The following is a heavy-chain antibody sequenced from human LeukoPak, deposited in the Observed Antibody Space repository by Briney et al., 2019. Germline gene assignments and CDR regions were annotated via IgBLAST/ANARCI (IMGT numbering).Heavy chain of an antibody. D-gene: IGHD3-22*01. J-gene: IGHJ4*02. CDR1: GDSINNDTYY. Sequence: SETLSLTCTVSGDSINNDTYYWNWIRQPAGKGLEWIGRMYVSGSSNYNPSLKSRVTISVDTSKNQFSLRLSSVTAAETATYYCARGSYIISSGYYRPFDNWGQGIRVIVSS. CDR2: MYVSGSS. CDR3: ARGSYIISSGYYRPFDN. V-gene: IGHV4-61*02.